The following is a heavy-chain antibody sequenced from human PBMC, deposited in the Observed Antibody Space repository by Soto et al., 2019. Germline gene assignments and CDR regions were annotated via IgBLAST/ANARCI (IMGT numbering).Heavy chain of an antibody. D-gene: IGHD3-16*01. CDR1: AGSISSYA. J-gene: IGHJ4*01. V-gene: IGHV1-69*13. CDR2: ISPILGTA. Sequence: VQISCRASAGSISSYASSWVRQATGQGLEWMGGISPILGTANYAQKFQGRVTITADESTSTAYMELSSLRSEDTAVYYWARRPGGDNDGYLDDWGQGTLVTVSS. CDR3: ARRPGGDNDGYLDD.